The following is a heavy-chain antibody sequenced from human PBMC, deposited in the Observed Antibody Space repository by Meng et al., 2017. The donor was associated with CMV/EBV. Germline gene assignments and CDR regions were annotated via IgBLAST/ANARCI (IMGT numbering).Heavy chain of an antibody. CDR3: ARRHSGSYYFDP. J-gene: IGHJ5*02. CDR2: IYYIGST. V-gene: IGHV4-39*01. Sequence: SETLSLTCTVSGGSISSSSYYWGWIRQPPGKGLEWIGSIYYIGSTYYNPSLKSRVTISVDTSKNHFSLKLSSVTAADTAVYYCARRHSGSYYFDPWGQGTLVTVSS. CDR1: GGSISSSSYY. D-gene: IGHD1-26*01.